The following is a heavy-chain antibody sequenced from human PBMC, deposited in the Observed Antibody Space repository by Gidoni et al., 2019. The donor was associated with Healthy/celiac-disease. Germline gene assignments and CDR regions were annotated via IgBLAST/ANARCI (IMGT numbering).Heavy chain of an antibody. CDR3: ARANYYDSSGYYLYYIGY. D-gene: IGHD3-22*01. CDR1: GFSLSTSGLC. V-gene: IGHV2-70*01. J-gene: IGHJ4*02. CDR2: IYWDDDK. Sequence: QVTLRDSGPALVKPTQTLTLPCTFSGFSLSTSGLCVNLIRQPPGKALEWLSLIYWDDDKYSSTSLKTRLTISKDTSKNQVVLTLTNMDPVDTATYYCARANYYDSSGYYLYYIGYWGQGTLVTVSS.